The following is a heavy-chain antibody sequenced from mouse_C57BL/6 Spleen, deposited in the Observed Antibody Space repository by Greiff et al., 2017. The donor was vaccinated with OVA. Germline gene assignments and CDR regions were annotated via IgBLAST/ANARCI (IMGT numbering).Heavy chain of an antibody. CDR3: ARMEISTVVAVAY. CDR1: GYAFTSSW. D-gene: IGHD1-1*01. V-gene: IGHV1-82*01. CDR2: IYPGDGDT. Sequence: QVQLQQSGPELVKPGASVKISCKASGYAFTSSWMNWVKQRPGKGLEWIGRIYPGDGDTNYNGKFKGKATLTADKSSSTAYMQLSSLTSEDSAVYFFARMEISTVVAVAYWGQGTLVTVSA. J-gene: IGHJ3*01.